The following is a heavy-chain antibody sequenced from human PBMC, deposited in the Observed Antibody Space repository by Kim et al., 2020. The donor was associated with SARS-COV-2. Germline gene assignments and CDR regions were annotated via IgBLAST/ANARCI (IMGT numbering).Heavy chain of an antibody. J-gene: IGHJ4*01. V-gene: IGHV1-18*04. D-gene: IGHD3-22*01. CDR2: ISAYNGNT. Sequence: ASVKVSCKASGYTFTSYGISWVRQAPGQGLEGMGWISAYNGNTNYAQKLQGRVTMTTDTSTSTAYMDLRSLTSDEPAVYYFVRDLYDRSCYYLTPQFDY. CDR3: VRDLYDRSCYYLTPQFDY. CDR1: GYTFTSYG.